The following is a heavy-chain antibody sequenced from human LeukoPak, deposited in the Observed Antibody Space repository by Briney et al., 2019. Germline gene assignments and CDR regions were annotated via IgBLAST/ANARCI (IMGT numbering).Heavy chain of an antibody. CDR1: GFTFSSYS. CDR2: ISSSSSTI. D-gene: IGHD4-17*01. V-gene: IGHV3-48*01. CDR3: ARGDYADFDY. Sequence: GGSLRLSCAASGFTFSSYSMNWVRQAPGEGLEWVSYISSSSSTIYYADSVKGRFTISRDNAKSSLYLQMNSLRAEDTAVYYCARGDYADFDYWGQGTLVTVSS. J-gene: IGHJ4*02.